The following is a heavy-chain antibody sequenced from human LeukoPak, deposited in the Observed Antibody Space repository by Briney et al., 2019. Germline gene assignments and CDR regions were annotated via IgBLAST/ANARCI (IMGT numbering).Heavy chain of an antibody. J-gene: IGHJ4*02. CDR2: ITVDRGGT. CDR1: GFTFDDYA. Sequence: GGSLRLSCTASGFTFDDYAMHWVRQAPGKGLQWVSLITVDRGGTHHADSVKGRFTISSDNSKNSLYLQMNSLKTEDTALYFCAKDKYYGTGTYRELDYWGQGTLVTVSS. D-gene: IGHD3-10*01. CDR3: AKDKYYGTGTYRELDY. V-gene: IGHV3-43*02.